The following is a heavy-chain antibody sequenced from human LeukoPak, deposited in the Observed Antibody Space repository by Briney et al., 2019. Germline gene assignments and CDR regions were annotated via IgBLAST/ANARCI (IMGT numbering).Heavy chain of an antibody. CDR3: ASYGSGVQASFDY. V-gene: IGHV1-2*06. Sequence: ASVKVSCKASGYTFTGYYMHWVRQAPGQGLEWMGRINPNSGGTNYAQKFQGRVTMTRDTSTSTVYMELSGLRSEDTAVYYCASYGSGVQASFDYWGQGTLVTVSS. CDR1: GYTFTGYY. J-gene: IGHJ4*02. CDR2: INPNSGGT. D-gene: IGHD3-10*01.